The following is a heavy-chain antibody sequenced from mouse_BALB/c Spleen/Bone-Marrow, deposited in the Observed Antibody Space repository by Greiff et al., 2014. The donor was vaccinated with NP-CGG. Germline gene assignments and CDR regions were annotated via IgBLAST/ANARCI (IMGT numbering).Heavy chain of an antibody. CDR1: GFNIKDTY. CDR2: IDPANGNT. J-gene: IGHJ4*01. D-gene: IGHD2-5*01. CDR3: ARAYYSNYPYAMDY. V-gene: IGHV14-3*02. Sequence: VQLQQSGAELVKPGASVKLSCTASGFNIKDTYMHWVKQRPEQGLEWIGRIDPANGNTKYDPKFQGKATITADTSSNTAYLQLSSLTSEDTAVYFCARAYYSNYPYAMDYWGQGTSVTVSS.